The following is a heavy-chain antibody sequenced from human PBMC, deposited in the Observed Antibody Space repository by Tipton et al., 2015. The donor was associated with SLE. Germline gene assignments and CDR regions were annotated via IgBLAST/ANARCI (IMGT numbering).Heavy chain of an antibody. CDR2: LYYTGRT. CDR1: GYSINSGYY. V-gene: IGHV4-38-2*01. CDR3: ARRTSGYAPDY. J-gene: IGHJ4*02. Sequence: TLSLTCDVSGYSINSGYYWGWVRQPPGKGLEWIGSLYYTGRTYVNPSLQSRVTMSVDTSKNQFSLKLSSVTAADTAFYYCARRTSGYAPDYWGQGTLVTVSS. D-gene: IGHD5-12*01.